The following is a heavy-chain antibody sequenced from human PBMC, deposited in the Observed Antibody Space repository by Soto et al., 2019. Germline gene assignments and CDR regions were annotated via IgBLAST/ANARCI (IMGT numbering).Heavy chain of an antibody. J-gene: IGHJ3*02. CDR2: ISGSGGST. V-gene: IGHV3-23*01. CDR3: ARRGYSSGWSGGAFDI. CDR1: GFTFSSYA. D-gene: IGHD6-19*01. Sequence: SGGSLRLSCAASGFTFSSYAMSWVRQAPGKGLEWVSAISGSGGSTYYADSVKGRFTISRDNSKNTLYLQMNSLRAEDTAVYYCARRGYSSGWSGGAFDIWGQGTMVTVSS.